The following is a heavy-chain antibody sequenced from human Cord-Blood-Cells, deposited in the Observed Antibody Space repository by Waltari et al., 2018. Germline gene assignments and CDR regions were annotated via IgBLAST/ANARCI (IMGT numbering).Heavy chain of an antibody. CDR1: GGPISSYY. CDR3: AGNTAMVGWFDP. D-gene: IGHD5-18*01. V-gene: IGHV4-59*01. J-gene: IGHJ5*02. Sequence: QVQLQESGPGLVKPSEPLSLTCTVSGGPISSYYSSWIRQPPGKGLEWIGYIYYSGSTNYNPSLKSRVTISVDTSKNQFSLKLSSVTAADTAVYYCAGNTAMVGWFDPWGQGTLVTVSS. CDR2: IYYSGST.